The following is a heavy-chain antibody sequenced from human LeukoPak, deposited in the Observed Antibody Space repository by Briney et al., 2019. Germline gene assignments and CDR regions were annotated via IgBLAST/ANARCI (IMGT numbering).Heavy chain of an antibody. V-gene: IGHV4-39*07. Sequence: PSETLSLTCTVSGGSISSSSYYWGWIRQPPGKGLEWIGSIYYSGSTYYNPSLKSRVTISVDTSKNQFSLKLSSVTAADTAVYYCAREYSSGWYEYYYYYMDVWGKGTTVTVSS. CDR1: GGSISSSSYY. D-gene: IGHD6-19*01. CDR2: IYYSGST. J-gene: IGHJ6*03. CDR3: AREYSSGWYEYYYYYMDV.